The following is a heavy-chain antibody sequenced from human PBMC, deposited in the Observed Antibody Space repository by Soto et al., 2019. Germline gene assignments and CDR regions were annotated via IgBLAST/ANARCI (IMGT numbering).Heavy chain of an antibody. CDR1: GFTFSSYG. CDR3: AKGGPMVRGPRGYVDY. Sequence: QVQLVESGGGVVQPGRSLRLSCAASGFTFSSYGMHWVRQAPGKGLEWVAVISYDGSNKYYADSVKGRFTISRDNSKKPLYLQMNSLRAEDTAVYYCAKGGPMVRGPRGYVDYWGQGTLVTVSS. D-gene: IGHD3-10*01. J-gene: IGHJ4*02. V-gene: IGHV3-30*18. CDR2: ISYDGSNK.